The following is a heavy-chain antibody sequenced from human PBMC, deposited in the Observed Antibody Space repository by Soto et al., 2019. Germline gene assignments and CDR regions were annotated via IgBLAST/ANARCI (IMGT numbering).Heavy chain of an antibody. CDR3: ARDHLWAFDY. CDR2: ISVGSYAI. D-gene: IGHD3-16*01. Sequence: EVQLVESGGGLVQPGGDLRLSCVASGFTFDNYAMNWVRQAPGKGLEWLSWISVGSYAIEYPDSVNRRFTISRDNAKNSLYLQLNSLKDEDTAVYYCARDHLWAFDYWGQGTLVTVTS. J-gene: IGHJ4*02. V-gene: IGHV3-48*02. CDR1: GFTFDNYA.